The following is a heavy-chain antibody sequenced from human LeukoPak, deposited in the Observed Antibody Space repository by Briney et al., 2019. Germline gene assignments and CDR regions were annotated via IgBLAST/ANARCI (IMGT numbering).Heavy chain of an antibody. CDR3: ARSFSRGDGYTDAFDY. J-gene: IGHJ4*02. D-gene: IGHD5-24*01. CDR1: GGSISSSTYY. Sequence: SETLSLTCTVSGGSISSSTYYWGWIRQPPGKGLEWIGSIYYSGNTYYNPSLKSRVTISVDTSKNQFSLKLISVTAADTAVYYCARSFSRGDGYTDAFDYWGQGTLVTVSS. V-gene: IGHV4-39*07. CDR2: IYYSGNT.